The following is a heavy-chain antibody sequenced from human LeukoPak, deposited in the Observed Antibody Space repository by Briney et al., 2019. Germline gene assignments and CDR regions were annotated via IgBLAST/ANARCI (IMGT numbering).Heavy chain of an antibody. CDR3: ARTPRPVLSGTSYYFDY. Sequence: GGSLRLSCAGSGFTFRSYWMSWVRQAPGKGLEWVANIKEDGSEKYYVDSVKGRFTISRDNAKNSLYLQMNSLRAEDTAVYYCARTPRPVLSGTSYYFDYWGQGTLVTVSS. D-gene: IGHD1-26*01. J-gene: IGHJ4*02. CDR1: GFTFRSYW. CDR2: IKEDGSEK. V-gene: IGHV3-7*01.